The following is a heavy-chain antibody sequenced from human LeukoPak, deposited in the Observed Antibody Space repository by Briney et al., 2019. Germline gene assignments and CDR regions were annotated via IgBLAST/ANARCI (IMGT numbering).Heavy chain of an antibody. D-gene: IGHD3-10*01. Sequence: GGSLRLSCAASGFTFSSYWMSWVRQAPGKGLEWVANIKQAGSEKYYVDSVKGRFTISRDNAKNSLYLQINRLRAEDTAVYYCARTYYYGSGSLSPFGYWGQGTLVTVSS. CDR2: IKQAGSEK. V-gene: IGHV3-7*01. CDR1: GFTFSSYW. J-gene: IGHJ4*02. CDR3: ARTYYYGSGSLSPFGY.